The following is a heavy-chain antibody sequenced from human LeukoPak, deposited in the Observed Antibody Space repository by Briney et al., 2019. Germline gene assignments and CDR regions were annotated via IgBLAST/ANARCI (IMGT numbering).Heavy chain of an antibody. Sequence: PGGSLRLSCAASGFTFSTFAMSWVRQAPGKGLEWVAGINGIGSTIYYADSVKGRFTISRDNSMNTLYLQLDSLRAEDTAVYYCGRPYGGSWGVGAFNIWGQGTTVTVSS. CDR1: GFTFSTFA. V-gene: IGHV3-23*01. CDR2: INGIGSTI. CDR3: GRPYGGSWGVGAFNI. J-gene: IGHJ3*02. D-gene: IGHD3-16*01.